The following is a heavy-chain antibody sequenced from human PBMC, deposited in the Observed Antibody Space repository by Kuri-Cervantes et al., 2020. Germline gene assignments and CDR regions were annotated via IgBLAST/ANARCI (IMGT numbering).Heavy chain of an antibody. CDR3: AREGVLGYCRGGSCYYDY. V-gene: IGHV3-21*01. J-gene: IGHJ4*02. CDR2: ISSSSSYI. Sequence: GESLKISCAASGFTFSSYSMNWVRQAPGKGLEWVSSISSSSSYIYYADSVKGRFTISRDNAKNSLYLQMNSLRAEDTAVYYCAREGVLGYCRGGSCYYDYWGQRTLVTVSS. D-gene: IGHD2-15*01. CDR1: GFTFSSYS.